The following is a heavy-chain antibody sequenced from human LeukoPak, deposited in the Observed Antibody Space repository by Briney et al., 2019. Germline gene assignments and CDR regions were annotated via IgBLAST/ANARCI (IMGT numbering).Heavy chain of an antibody. D-gene: IGHD6-19*01. CDR3: AKETVAAPPIDY. CDR1: GFTFSSYA. Sequence: GGSLRLSCAASGFTFSSYAMSWVRQAPGKGLEWVSPISGSAYSTYYADSVKGRFTISRDNSKNTLYLQMNSLRAEDTAVYYCAKETVAAPPIDYWGRGTLVTVSS. CDR2: ISGSAYST. J-gene: IGHJ4*02. V-gene: IGHV3-23*01.